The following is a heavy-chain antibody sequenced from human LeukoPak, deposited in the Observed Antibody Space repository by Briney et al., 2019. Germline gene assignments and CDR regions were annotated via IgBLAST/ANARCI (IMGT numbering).Heavy chain of an antibody. Sequence: GGSLRLSCAASGFTFSSYGMHWVRQAPGKGLEWVAVISYDGSNKYYADSVKGRFTISRDNSKNTLYLQMNSLRVEDTAVYYCASQSFARFDPWGQGTLVTVSS. CDR1: GFTFSSYG. J-gene: IGHJ5*02. V-gene: IGHV3-30*03. CDR3: ASQSFARFDP. CDR2: ISYDGSNK. D-gene: IGHD3-16*01.